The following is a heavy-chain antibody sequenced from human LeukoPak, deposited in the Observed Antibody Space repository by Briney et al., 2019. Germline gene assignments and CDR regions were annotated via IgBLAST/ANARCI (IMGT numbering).Heavy chain of an antibody. CDR1: GFTFSSYG. Sequence: GGSLRLSCAASGFTFSSYGMHWVRQAPGKGLEWVSSITGSGRGDSTNYADSVKGRFTISRDNAKTSLYLQMNSLRAEDTAVYYCARDLSGVTGYTYGRGIDYWGQGTLVTVSS. CDR2: ITGSGRGDST. J-gene: IGHJ4*02. V-gene: IGHV3-21*01. D-gene: IGHD5-18*01. CDR3: ARDLSGVTGYTYGRGIDY.